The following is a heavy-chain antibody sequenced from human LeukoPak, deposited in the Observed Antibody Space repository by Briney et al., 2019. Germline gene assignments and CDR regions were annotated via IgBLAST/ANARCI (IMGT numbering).Heavy chain of an antibody. CDR2: ISSSGSTI. D-gene: IGHD5-18*01. Sequence: NPGGSLRLSCAASGFTFSDYYMSWIRQAPGKGLEWGSYISSSGSTIYYADSVKGRFTISRDNAKNSLYLQMNSLRAEDTAVYYCARDRDTAMATDAFDIWGQGTMVTVSS. V-gene: IGHV3-11*04. CDR3: ARDRDTAMATDAFDI. CDR1: GFTFSDYY. J-gene: IGHJ3*02.